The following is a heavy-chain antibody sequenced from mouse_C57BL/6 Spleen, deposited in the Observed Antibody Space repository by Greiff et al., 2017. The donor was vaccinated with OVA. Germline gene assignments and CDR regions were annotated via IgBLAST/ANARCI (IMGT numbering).Heavy chain of an antibody. CDR3: ASSSYWYFDV. Sequence: QVQLQQPGAELVKPGASVKLSCKASGYTFTSYWMHWVKQRPGQGLEWIGMIHPNSGSTNYNEKFKSKATLTVDKSSSTAYMQRSSLTSEDSAVYDCASSSYWYFDVWGTGTTVTVSS. CDR2: IHPNSGST. V-gene: IGHV1-64*01. CDR1: GYTFTSYW. D-gene: IGHD1-1*01. J-gene: IGHJ1*03.